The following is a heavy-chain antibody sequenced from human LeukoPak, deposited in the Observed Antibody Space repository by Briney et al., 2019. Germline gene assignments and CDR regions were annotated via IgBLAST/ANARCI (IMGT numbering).Heavy chain of an antibody. CDR2: ISYDGSNK. V-gene: IGHV3-30*18. J-gene: IGHJ3*02. D-gene: IGHD5-18*01. CDR3: AKGYSYGVDAFDI. CDR1: GFTFSSYG. Sequence: GGSLRLSCAASGFTFSSYGMHWVRQAPGKGLEWVAVISYDGSNKYYADPVKGRFTISRDNSKNTLYLQMNSLRAEDTAVYYCAKGYSYGVDAFDIWGQGTMVTVSS.